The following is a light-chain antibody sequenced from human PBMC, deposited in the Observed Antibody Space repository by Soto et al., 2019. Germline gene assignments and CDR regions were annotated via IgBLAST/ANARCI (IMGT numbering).Light chain of an antibody. J-gene: IGKJ3*01. V-gene: IGKV1-33*01. CDR3: QQYDNLALFT. Sequence: DIQMTQSPSSLSASVGDRVTITCQASQDISNYLNGYQQKPGKAPKLLIYDASNLETGVPSRFSGSGSGTDFTFTISSLQPEDIATYYCQQYDNLALFTFGPGTKVDIK. CDR1: QDISNY. CDR2: DAS.